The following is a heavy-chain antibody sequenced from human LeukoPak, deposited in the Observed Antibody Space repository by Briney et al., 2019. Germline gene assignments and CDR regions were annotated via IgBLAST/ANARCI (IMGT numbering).Heavy chain of an antibody. CDR1: GGSFSGNY. D-gene: IGHD4-11*01. CDR3: ARDYSKGGGFDF. CDR2: MDKIGGT. V-gene: IGHV4-59*01. Sequence: SETLSLTCIVSGGSFSGNYWIWIRQPPGKGLAWIGYMDKIGGTPYHPSLKSRATISVITSKNQSALNLSPVTAADTAVYYCARDYSKGGGFDFWGQGTLVTVSS. J-gene: IGHJ4*02.